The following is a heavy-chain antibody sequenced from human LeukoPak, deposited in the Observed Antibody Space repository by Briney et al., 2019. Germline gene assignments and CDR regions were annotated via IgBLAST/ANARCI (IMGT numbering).Heavy chain of an antibody. J-gene: IGHJ5*02. V-gene: IGHV4-34*01. CDR3: AVSVDRDLLQQLPNGGWFDP. CDR2: INHGGST. CDR1: GGSFSGYY. D-gene: IGHD6-13*01. Sequence: SETLSLTCAVYGGSFSGYYWSWIRQPPGKGLEWIGEINHGGSTNYNPSLKSRVTISVDTSKNQFSLKLSSVTAADTAVYYCAVSVDRDLLQQLPNGGWFDPWGQGTLVTVSS.